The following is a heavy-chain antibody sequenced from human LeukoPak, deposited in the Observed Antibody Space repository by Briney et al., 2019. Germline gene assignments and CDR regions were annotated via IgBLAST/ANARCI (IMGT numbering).Heavy chain of an antibody. J-gene: IGHJ4*02. CDR1: GFTFSSYA. CDR2: ISYDGSNK. CDR3: ATDNVEMQLVFQNDY. D-gene: IGHD6-13*01. Sequence: GRSLRLSCAASGFTFSSYAMHWVRQAPGKGLEGVAVISYDGSNKYYADSVKGRFTISRDNSKHTLYLQMNSLRAEDTAIYYCATDNVEMQLVFQNDYWGQGTLVTVSS. V-gene: IGHV3-30-3*01.